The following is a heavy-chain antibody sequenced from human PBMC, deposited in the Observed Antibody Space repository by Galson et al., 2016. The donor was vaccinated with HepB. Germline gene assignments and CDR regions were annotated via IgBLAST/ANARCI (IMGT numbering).Heavy chain of an antibody. CDR2: IIPLFGTS. Sequence: SVKVSCKASGGTFSSFALSWVRQAPGHGLEWMGRIIPLFGTSNYAQKFQGKITITVDTSTSTTYMELNSLRSEDTATYYCARDLGGWPHSAFDIWGQGTMVSVSS. CDR3: ARDLGGWPHSAFDI. D-gene: IGHD6-19*01. J-gene: IGHJ3*02. V-gene: IGHV1-69*06. CDR1: GGTFSSFA.